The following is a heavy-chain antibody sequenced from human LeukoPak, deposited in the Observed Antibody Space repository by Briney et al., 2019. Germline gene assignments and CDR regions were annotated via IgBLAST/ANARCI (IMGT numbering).Heavy chain of an antibody. CDR3: ARVWKWEPTPYYYYYYMDV. CDR1: GGSISSSSYY. J-gene: IGHJ6*03. D-gene: IGHD1-26*01. Sequence: SPSETLSLTCTVSGGSISSSSYYWGWIRLPPGKGLEWIGSIYYSGSTYYNPSLKSRVTISVDTSKNQFSLKLSSVTAADTAVYYCARVWKWEPTPYYYYYYMDVWGKGTTVTVSS. CDR2: IYYSGST. V-gene: IGHV4-39*07.